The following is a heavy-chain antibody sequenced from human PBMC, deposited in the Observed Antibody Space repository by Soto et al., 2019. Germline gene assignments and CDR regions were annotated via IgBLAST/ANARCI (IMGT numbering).Heavy chain of an antibody. CDR2: IWYDGSNK. CDR3: ARKGYCSSTSCYSMDV. V-gene: IGHV3-33*01. D-gene: IGHD2-2*01. CDR1: GFTFSSYG. J-gene: IGHJ6*03. Sequence: GGSLRLSCAASGFTFSSYGMHWVRQAPGKGLEWVAVIWYDGSNKYYADSVKGRFTISRDNSKNTLYLQMNSLRAEDTAVYYCARKGYCSSTSCYSMDVWGKGTTVTVSS.